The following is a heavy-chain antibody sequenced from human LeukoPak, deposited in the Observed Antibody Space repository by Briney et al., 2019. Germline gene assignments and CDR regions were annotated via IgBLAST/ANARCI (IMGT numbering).Heavy chain of an antibody. V-gene: IGHV3-11*01. Sequence: PGGSLRLSRAPSGLTFSDYYMGWIRPAPGKGREWVSYISSSGSTIYYADSVKGRFTISRDNAKNSLYLQMNSLRAEDTAVYYCARVGGSYRYYYYYYTDVWGKGTTVTVSS. D-gene: IGHD1-26*01. CDR2: ISSSGSTI. J-gene: IGHJ6*03. CDR3: ARVGGSYRYYYYYYTDV. CDR1: GLTFSDYY.